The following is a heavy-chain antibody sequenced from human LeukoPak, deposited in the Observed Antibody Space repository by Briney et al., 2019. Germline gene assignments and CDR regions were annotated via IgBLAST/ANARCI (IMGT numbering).Heavy chain of an antibody. D-gene: IGHD6-13*01. Sequence: ASVKVSCKAYGYTFTSYGIRWVRQAPGQGLEWMGWISAYNGNTNYAQKLQGRVTMTTDTSTSTAYMELRSLRSDDTAVYYCARDRGIAAAGLGFDYWGQGTLVTVSS. V-gene: IGHV1-18*01. CDR3: ARDRGIAAAGLGFDY. CDR1: GYTFTSYG. CDR2: ISAYNGNT. J-gene: IGHJ4*02.